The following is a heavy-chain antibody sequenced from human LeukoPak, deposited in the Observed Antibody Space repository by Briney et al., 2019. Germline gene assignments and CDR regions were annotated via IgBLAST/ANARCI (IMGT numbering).Heavy chain of an antibody. Sequence: SETLSLTCTVSGGSISTYYWSWIRQPPGKGLEWIGSIYYSGSSYYNPSLKSRVTISVDTSKNQFSLKLSSVTAADTAVYYCARKYCSGGSCYCFDYWGQGTLVTVSS. J-gene: IGHJ4*02. CDR1: GGSISTYY. CDR3: ARKYCSGGSCYCFDY. V-gene: IGHV4-39*01. CDR2: IYYSGSS. D-gene: IGHD2-15*01.